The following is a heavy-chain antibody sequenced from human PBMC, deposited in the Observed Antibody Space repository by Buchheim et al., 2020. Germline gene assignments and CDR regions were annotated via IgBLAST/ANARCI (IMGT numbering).Heavy chain of an antibody. CDR2: IYYSGST. CDR1: GGSISSGDYY. D-gene: IGHD4-23*01. J-gene: IGHJ6*02. V-gene: IGHV4-30-4*01. CDR3: ARCNSGDYYYYGMDV. Sequence: QVQLQESGPGLVKPSQTLSLTCTVSGGSISSGDYYWSWIRQPPGKGLEWIGSIYYSGSTYYNPSLKTRVTISVDTSQNQFYLKLSSVTAADTAVYYCARCNSGDYYYYGMDVWGQGTT.